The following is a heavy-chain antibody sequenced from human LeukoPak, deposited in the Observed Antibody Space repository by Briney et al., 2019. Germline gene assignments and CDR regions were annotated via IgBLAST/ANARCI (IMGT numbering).Heavy chain of an antibody. Sequence: QPGGSLRLSCAASGFTVSSNYMSWVRQAPGKGLEWVSVIYSGGSTSYADSVKGRFTISRDNSKNTLYLQMNGLGADDTAVYYCARAGQWPNFYYFDYWGQGTLLTVSS. CDR1: GFTVSSNY. D-gene: IGHD6-19*01. CDR2: IYSGGST. J-gene: IGHJ4*02. V-gene: IGHV3-53*01. CDR3: ARAGQWPNFYYFDY.